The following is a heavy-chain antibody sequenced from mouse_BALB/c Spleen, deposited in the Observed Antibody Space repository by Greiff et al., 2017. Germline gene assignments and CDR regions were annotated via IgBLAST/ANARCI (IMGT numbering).Heavy chain of an antibody. D-gene: IGHD1-1*01. CDR1: GFTFSSYG. J-gene: IGHJ2*01. CDR2: ISSGGSYT. Sequence: EVQLVESGGDLVKPGGSLKLSCAASGFTFSSYGMSWVRQTPDKRLEWVATISSGGSYTYYPDSVKGRFTISRDNAKNTLYLQMSSLKSEDTAMYYCASLRGYFDYWGQGTTLTVSS. CDR3: ASLRGYFDY. V-gene: IGHV5-6*01.